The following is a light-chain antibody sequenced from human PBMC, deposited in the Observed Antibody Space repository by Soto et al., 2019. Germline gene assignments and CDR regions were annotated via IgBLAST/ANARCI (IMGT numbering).Light chain of an antibody. CDR1: QTISTW. J-gene: IGKJ1*01. CDR2: KAS. CDR3: QQYNSYSPT. Sequence: DIHMTQSPSTLSSSLGDRGTITFRASQTISTWLAWYQQKAGKAPKVLIYKASSLQIGVPSRFSGSGSGTEFTLTISSLQPDDSATYYCQQYNSYSPTFGQGTKVDIK. V-gene: IGKV1-5*03.